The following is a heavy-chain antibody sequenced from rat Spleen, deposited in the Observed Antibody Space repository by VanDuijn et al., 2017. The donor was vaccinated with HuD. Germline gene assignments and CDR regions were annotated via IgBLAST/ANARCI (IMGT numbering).Heavy chain of an antibody. D-gene: IGHD1-4*01. V-gene: IGHV5-7*01. Sequence: EVQLVESGGGLVQPGRSLKLSCAASGFTFSDYNMAWVRQAPKKGLEWVATISYDGSSTYYRDSVKGRFTISRDNAKSTLYLQMDSLRSEDTATYYCARGSGTGFAYWGQGTLVTVSS. CDR2: ISYDGSST. CDR3: ARGSGTGFAY. J-gene: IGHJ3*01. CDR1: GFTFSDYN.